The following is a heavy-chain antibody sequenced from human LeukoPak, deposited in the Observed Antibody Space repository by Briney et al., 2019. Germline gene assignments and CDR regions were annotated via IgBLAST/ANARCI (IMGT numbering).Heavy chain of an antibody. CDR3: ARGARKGDDYGGFFDY. CDR2: ISYDGNYN. CDR1: GFTFSNYA. Sequence: GRSPRLSCAASGFTFSNYAMHWVRQAPGKGLEWAAVISYDGNYNDYADSVKGRFTISRDSSKNTLYVQMNSLRAEDTAVYYCARGARKGDDYGGFFDYWGQGTLVTVSS. V-gene: IGHV3-30*04. J-gene: IGHJ4*02. D-gene: IGHD4-23*01.